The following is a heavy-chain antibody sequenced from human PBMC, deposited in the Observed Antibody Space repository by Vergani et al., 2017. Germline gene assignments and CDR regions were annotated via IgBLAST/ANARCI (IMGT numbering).Heavy chain of an antibody. J-gene: IGHJ6*02. CDR1: GFKFSDHY. CDR2: ISPGASTV. D-gene: IGHD3-10*01. Sequence: LEEPGGGSVKPGGSLRLSCAASGFKFSDHYMSWIRQAPGKGLEWVSHISPGASTVSYTDSVTGRYTVSRDNDNNSLTLDMTTLEVEDPAVYYCAKNPGISTPRHYYAMDVWGQGTTVTVSS. V-gene: IGHV3-11*04. CDR3: AKNPGISTPRHYYAMDV.